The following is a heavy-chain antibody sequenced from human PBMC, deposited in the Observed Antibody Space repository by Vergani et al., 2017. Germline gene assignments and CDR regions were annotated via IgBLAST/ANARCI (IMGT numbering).Heavy chain of an antibody. CDR3: ASGDFWSGYHY. CDR1: GYTFTGYY. D-gene: IGHD3-3*01. V-gene: IGHV1-2*06. Sequence: QVQLVQSGAEVKKPGASVKVSCKASGYTFTGYYMHWVRQAPGQGLEWMGRINPNSGGTNYAKKFQGRVTMTRATSISTAYMELGRLRSDDTAVYYCASGDFWSGYHYWGQGTLVTVSS. J-gene: IGHJ4*02. CDR2: INPNSGGT.